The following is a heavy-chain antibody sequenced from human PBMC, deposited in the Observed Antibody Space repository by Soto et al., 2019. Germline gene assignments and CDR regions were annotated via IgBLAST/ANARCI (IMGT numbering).Heavy chain of an antibody. CDR2: IYYSGST. CDR3: ARDPQSPHYGMDV. CDR1: GGSISSGGYY. J-gene: IGHJ6*02. V-gene: IGHV4-31*03. Sequence: SETLSLTCTVSGGSISSGGYYWSWIRQHPGKGLEWIGYIYYSGSTYYNPSLKSRVTISVDTSKNQFSLKLSSVTAADTAVYYCARDPQSPHYGMDVWGQGTTVTVSS.